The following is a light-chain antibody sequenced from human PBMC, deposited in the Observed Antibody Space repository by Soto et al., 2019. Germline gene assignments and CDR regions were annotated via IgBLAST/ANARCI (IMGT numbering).Light chain of an antibody. Sequence: QSALTQPASVSGSPGQSITISCTGTSSDDGGYNYVSWYQQHPGKAPKLMIYEVSNRPSGVSNRFSGSKSGNTASLTISGLQAEDEPDYYCSSYTSSSAHGVFGGGTKLTVL. CDR1: SSDDGGYNY. CDR3: SSYTSSSAHGV. CDR2: EVS. V-gene: IGLV2-14*01. J-gene: IGLJ3*02.